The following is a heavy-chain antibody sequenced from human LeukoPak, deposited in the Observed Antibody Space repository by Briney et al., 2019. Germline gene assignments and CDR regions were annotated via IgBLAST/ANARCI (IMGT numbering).Heavy chain of an antibody. D-gene: IGHD5-18*01. CDR1: GFTFSSYW. CDR3: STDLAAMVTAIDH. Sequence: GGSLRLSCAASGFTFSSYWMSWVRQAPGKGLEWVGRIKSRTHGGTTDYTAPVKGRFIISRDDSKNMVHLQMNSLKTEDTAVYYCSTDLAAMVTAIDHWGHGTLVTVSS. J-gene: IGHJ4*01. CDR2: IKSRTHGGTT. V-gene: IGHV3-15*01.